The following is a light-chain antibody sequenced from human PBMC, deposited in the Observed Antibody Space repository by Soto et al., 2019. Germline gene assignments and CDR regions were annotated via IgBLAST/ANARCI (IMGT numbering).Light chain of an antibody. CDR1: ALATQY. Sequence: SYELTQPPSVSVSPGQTAQITCSVAALATQYAFWYHVRPGQAPVLLIYKDTERPSGIPERFSGSGSGTTVTLTIAGVQAEDEGDYYCQSADNSATYVFGTGTKVTVL. CDR2: KDT. V-gene: IGLV3-25*02. CDR3: QSADNSATYV. J-gene: IGLJ1*01.